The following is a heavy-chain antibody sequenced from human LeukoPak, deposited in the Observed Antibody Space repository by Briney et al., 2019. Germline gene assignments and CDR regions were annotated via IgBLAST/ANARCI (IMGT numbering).Heavy chain of an antibody. CDR2: ISSSSSYI. J-gene: IGHJ4*02. CDR3: ARDAPITGTPDY. Sequence: GGSLRLSCAASGFTFSSYSMNWVRQAPGKGLEWVSSISSSSSYIYHADSVKGRFTISGDNAKNSLYLQMNSLRAEDTAVYYCARDAPITGTPDYWGQGTLVTVSS. D-gene: IGHD1-20*01. V-gene: IGHV3-21*01. CDR1: GFTFSSYS.